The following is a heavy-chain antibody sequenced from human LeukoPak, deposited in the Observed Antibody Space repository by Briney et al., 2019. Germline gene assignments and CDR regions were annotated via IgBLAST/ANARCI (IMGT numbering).Heavy chain of an antibody. V-gene: IGHV4-59*08. J-gene: IGHJ3*02. CDR2: IYYSGST. D-gene: IGHD3-22*01. CDR3: ARQKYCSDSSGSDDAFDM. Sequence: SETLYLTCTVSGGSISSYYWSWIRQPPGKGLEWIGYIYYSGSTNYNPSLKSRVTISVDTSKNQFSLKLSSVTAADTAVYYCARQKYCSDSSGSDDAFDMWGQGTMVTVSS. CDR1: GGSISSYY.